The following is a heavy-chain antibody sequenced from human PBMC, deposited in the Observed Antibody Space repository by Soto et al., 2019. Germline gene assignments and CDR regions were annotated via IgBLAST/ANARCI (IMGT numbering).Heavy chain of an antibody. D-gene: IGHD3-10*01. CDR2: ISSSSSTI. Sequence: GGSLRLSCAASGFTFSSYSMNWVRQAPGKGLEWVSYISSSSSTIYYADSVKGRFTISRDNAKNSLYLQMNSLRDEDTAVYYCARDLSLGGIWFGEYFPYGMDVWGQGTTVTVSS. J-gene: IGHJ6*02. CDR3: ARDLSLGGIWFGEYFPYGMDV. V-gene: IGHV3-48*02. CDR1: GFTFSSYS.